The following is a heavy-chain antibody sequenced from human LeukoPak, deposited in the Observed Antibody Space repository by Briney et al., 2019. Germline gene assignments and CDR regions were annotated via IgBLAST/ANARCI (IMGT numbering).Heavy chain of an antibody. J-gene: IGHJ4*02. V-gene: IGHV3-30-3*01. Sequence: GGSLRLSCAASGFTFSSYAMHWVRQAPGKGLEWVAVISYDGSNEYYADSVKGRFTISRDNAKNTLYLQMNSLRAEDTAVYYCARLGSQGGVAALDYWGQGTLVTVSS. CDR3: ARLGSQGGVAALDY. CDR1: GFTFSSYA. CDR2: ISYDGSNE. D-gene: IGHD6-25*01.